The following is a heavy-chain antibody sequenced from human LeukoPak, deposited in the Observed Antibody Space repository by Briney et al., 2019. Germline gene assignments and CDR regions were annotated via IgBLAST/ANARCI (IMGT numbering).Heavy chain of an antibody. D-gene: IGHD3-3*01. CDR2: IYPGDSDT. Sequence: GESLKISCKGSGYSFTSYWIGWVRQMPGKGLEWMGIIYPGDSDTRYSPSFQGQVTISADKSISTAYLQWSSLKASDTAMYYCARVDQGVGTTTYYYYYGMDVWGQGTSVTVSS. CDR3: ARVDQGVGTTTYYYYYGMDV. J-gene: IGHJ6*02. V-gene: IGHV5-51*01. CDR1: GYSFTSYW.